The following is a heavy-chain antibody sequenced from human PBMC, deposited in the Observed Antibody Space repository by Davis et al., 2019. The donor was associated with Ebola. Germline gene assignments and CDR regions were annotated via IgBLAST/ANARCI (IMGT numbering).Heavy chain of an antibody. CDR3: ARQESLYGSSDY. CDR2: IYPSDADT. D-gene: IGHD3-22*01. J-gene: IGHJ4*02. Sequence: GESLKISCKGSGYSFSNSWIGWVRQMPGKGLEWMGIIYPSDADTRYNPSFQGQVTISADKSISTVYLQWNSLKASDTAIYYCARQESLYGSSDYWGQGTLVTVSS. CDR1: GYSFSNSW. V-gene: IGHV5-51*01.